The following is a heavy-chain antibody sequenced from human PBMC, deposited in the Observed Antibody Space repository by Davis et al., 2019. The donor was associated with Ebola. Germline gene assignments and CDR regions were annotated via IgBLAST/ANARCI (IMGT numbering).Heavy chain of an antibody. CDR2: IYYSGST. D-gene: IGHD6-6*01. J-gene: IGHJ4*02. V-gene: IGHV4-59*01. CDR3: ARELIFEYSSSSETDYFDY. Sequence: PSETLSLTCTVSGGSISSYYWSWIRQPPVKGLEWIGYIYYSGSTNYNPSLKSRVTISVDTSKNQFSLKLSSVTAADTAVYYCARELIFEYSSSSETDYFDYWGQGTLVTVSS. CDR1: GGSISSYY.